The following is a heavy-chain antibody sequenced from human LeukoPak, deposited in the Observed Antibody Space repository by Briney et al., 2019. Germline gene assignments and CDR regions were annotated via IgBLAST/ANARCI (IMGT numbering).Heavy chain of an antibody. J-gene: IGHJ5*02. CDR2: IYHTGST. D-gene: IGHD2-2*01. V-gene: IGHV4-30-2*01. CDR3: ARLQYCSGTSCYWFDP. Sequence: SQTLSLTCDVSGVSISSGLYSWSWIRQPLGKGLEWIGYIYHTGSTYYNPSLKSRVTISVDTSKNQFSLRLSSVTAADTAVYYCARLQYCSGTSCYWFDPWGQGTLVTVSS. CDR1: GVSISSGLYS.